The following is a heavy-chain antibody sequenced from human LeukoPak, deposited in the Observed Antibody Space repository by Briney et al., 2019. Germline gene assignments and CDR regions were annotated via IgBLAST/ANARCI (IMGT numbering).Heavy chain of an antibody. CDR2: IYYSGST. J-gene: IGHJ4*02. CDR1: GGSISSYY. D-gene: IGHD3-16*01. V-gene: IGHV4-59*01. Sequence: SETLSLTCTVSGGSISSYYWSWIRQPPGKGLEWIGYIYYSGSTNYNPSLKSRVTISVDTSKNQFSLKLSSVTAADTAVYYCARGEVMITFGGVMTYYFDYWGQGTLVTVSS. CDR3: ARGEVMITFGGVMTYYFDY.